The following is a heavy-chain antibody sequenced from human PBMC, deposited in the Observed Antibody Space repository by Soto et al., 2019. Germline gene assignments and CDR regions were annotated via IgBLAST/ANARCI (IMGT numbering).Heavy chain of an antibody. V-gene: IGHV1-69*12. CDR2: IIPIFGTA. D-gene: IGHD6-6*01. Sequence: QVQLVQSGAEVKKPGSSVKVSCKASGGTFSSYAISWVRQAPGQGLEWMGGIIPIFGTANYAQKFQGRVTITADEATGTAYMELSSLGSEEPAVYYCSSSRSSSSLGPHYYYCGMDVWGQGTTVTVSS. CDR1: GGTFSSYA. J-gene: IGHJ6*02. CDR3: SSSRSSSSLGPHYYYCGMDV.